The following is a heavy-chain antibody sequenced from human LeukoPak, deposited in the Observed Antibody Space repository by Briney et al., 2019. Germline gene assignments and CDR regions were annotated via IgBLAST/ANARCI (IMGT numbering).Heavy chain of an antibody. Sequence: GESLKISCKGSGYSFTSYWIGWVRQMPGKGLECMGIIYPGDSDTRYSPSFEGQVTISADKSINSAYLQWSSLKASDTAIYYCARHYKASVVVPYYFDYWGQGTLVTVSS. V-gene: IGHV5-51*01. CDR3: ARHYKASVVVPYYFDY. CDR2: IYPGDSDT. CDR1: GYSFTSYW. J-gene: IGHJ4*02. D-gene: IGHD2-15*01.